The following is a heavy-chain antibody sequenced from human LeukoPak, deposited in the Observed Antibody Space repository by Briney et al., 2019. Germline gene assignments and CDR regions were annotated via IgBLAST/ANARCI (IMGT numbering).Heavy chain of an antibody. CDR1: GGSISSSSYY. Sequence: SETLSLTCTVSGGSISSSSYYWGWIRQPPGKGLEWIGSIYYSGSTYYNPSLKSRVTISVDTSKNQFSLKLSSVTAADTAVYYCARIAAAGIYYYYYYYMDVWGKGTTVTISS. D-gene: IGHD6-13*01. J-gene: IGHJ6*03. V-gene: IGHV4-39*01. CDR3: ARIAAAGIYYYYYYYMDV. CDR2: IYYSGST.